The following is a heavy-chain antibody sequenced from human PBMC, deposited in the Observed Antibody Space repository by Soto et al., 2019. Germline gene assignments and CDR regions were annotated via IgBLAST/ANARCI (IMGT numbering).Heavy chain of an antibody. J-gene: IGHJ4*02. V-gene: IGHV1-8*01. CDR3: ARERSSGWYVDY. CDR2: MNPNSGNT. CDR1: GYTFTSYD. D-gene: IGHD6-19*01. Sequence: QVQLVQSGAEVKKPGASVKVSCKASGYTFTSYDINWVRQATGQGLEWMGWMNPNSGNTGYAQKFQGRVTMPRNTSISTAYKELSSLRSEDTAVYYCARERSSGWYVDYWGQGTLVTVSS.